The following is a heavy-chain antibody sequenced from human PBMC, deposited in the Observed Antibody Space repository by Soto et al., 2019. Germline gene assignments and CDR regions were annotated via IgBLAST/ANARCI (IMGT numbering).Heavy chain of an antibody. Sequence: ASETLSLTCTVSGGSISSYYWSWIRQPPGKGLEWIGYIYYSGSTNYNPSLKSRVTISVDTSKNQFSLKLSSVTAADTAVYYCARNYYDSGGGFDYWGQGTLVTSPQ. J-gene: IGHJ4*02. CDR1: GGSISSYY. CDR3: ARNYYDSGGGFDY. V-gene: IGHV4-59*01. CDR2: IYYSGST. D-gene: IGHD3-22*01.